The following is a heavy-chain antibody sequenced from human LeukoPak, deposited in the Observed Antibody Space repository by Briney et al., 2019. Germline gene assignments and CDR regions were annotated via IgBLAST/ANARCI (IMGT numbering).Heavy chain of an antibody. Sequence: GESLKISCKGSGYSFTSYWIGWVRQMPGKGLEWMGITYPGDSDTRYSPSFQGQVTISADKSISTAYLQWSSLKASDTAMYYCARPGRWYSGSYYSDLWIPPFDYWGQGTLVTVSS. J-gene: IGHJ4*02. D-gene: IGHD1-26*01. V-gene: IGHV5-51*01. CDR1: GYSFTSYW. CDR3: ARPGRWYSGSYYSDLWIPPFDY. CDR2: TYPGDSDT.